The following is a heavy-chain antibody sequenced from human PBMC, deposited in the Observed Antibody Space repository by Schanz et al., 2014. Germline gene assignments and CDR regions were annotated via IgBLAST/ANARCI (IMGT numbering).Heavy chain of an antibody. CDR2: LNFDETYT. CDR1: GCTFSNYG. CDR3: VREGSSSPDCCYYNGMDV. D-gene: IGHD6-6*01. Sequence: EVQVVESGGDLVQPGGSLRLSCAVSGCTFSNYGMGWVRQAPGKGLEWVSRLNFDETYTSYADSVKGRFTISRDNAKNSLHLQMNSLRAEDTAVYYCVREGSSSPDCCYYNGMDVWGQGTAVTVSS. J-gene: IGHJ6*02. V-gene: IGHV3-74*01.